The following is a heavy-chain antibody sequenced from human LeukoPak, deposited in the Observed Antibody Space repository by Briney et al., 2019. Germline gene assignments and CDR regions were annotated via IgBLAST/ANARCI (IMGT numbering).Heavy chain of an antibody. D-gene: IGHD2-15*01. CDR2: IGTAGDT. CDR1: GFTFSSYD. Sequence: PGGSLRLSCAASGFTFSSYDMHWVRQATGKGLEWVSAIGTAGDTYYPGSVKGRFTISRENAKNSLYLQMNSLRAGDTAVYYCARGRYCSGGSCYYFDYWGQGTLVTVSS. CDR3: ARGRYCSGGSCYYFDY. V-gene: IGHV3-13*01. J-gene: IGHJ4*02.